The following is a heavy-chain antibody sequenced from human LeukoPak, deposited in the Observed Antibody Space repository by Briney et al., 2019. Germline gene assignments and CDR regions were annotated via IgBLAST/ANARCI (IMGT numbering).Heavy chain of an antibody. Sequence: GGSLRLSCAASGFTFSNFAMHWVRQAPGKGLEWVAVIRFDGSRQHYAESLEGRFTISRDNSKNTVSLQMSSLRTEDTALYYCARVQRELMWYYFDYWGQGTLVTVSS. CDR2: IRFDGSRQ. D-gene: IGHD1-1*01. J-gene: IGHJ4*02. V-gene: IGHV3-30*07. CDR3: ARVQRELMWYYFDY. CDR1: GFTFSNFA.